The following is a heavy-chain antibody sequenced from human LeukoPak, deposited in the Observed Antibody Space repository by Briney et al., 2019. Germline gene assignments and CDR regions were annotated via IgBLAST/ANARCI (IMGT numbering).Heavy chain of an antibody. J-gene: IGHJ3*02. D-gene: IGHD3-3*01. Sequence: PSETLSLTCTVSGGSISSYYWSWIRQPPGKGLEWIGYIYYSGSTNYNPSLKSRVTISVDTSKNQFSLKLSSVTAADTAVYYCARASSHGYPDFFLAIWGQGTMVTVSS. V-gene: IGHV4-59*01. CDR3: ARASSHGYPDFFLAI. CDR1: GGSISSYY. CDR2: IYYSGST.